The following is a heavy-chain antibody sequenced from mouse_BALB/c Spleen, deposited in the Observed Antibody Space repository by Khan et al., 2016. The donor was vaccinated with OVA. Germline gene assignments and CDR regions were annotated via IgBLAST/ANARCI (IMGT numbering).Heavy chain of an antibody. Sequence: QVQLQQSGPGLVAPSQSLSITCTVSGFSLTDYGVSWIRQPPGKGLEWLGVIWGGGSTYYNSALKSRLSISKDNSKSQVFLKMSSLQTDDTAMYYCAKGVWSYYYAFDYWGQGTSVTVSS. V-gene: IGHV2-6-5*01. CDR1: GFSLTDYG. J-gene: IGHJ4*01. CDR3: AKGVWSYYYAFDY. CDR2: IWGGGST.